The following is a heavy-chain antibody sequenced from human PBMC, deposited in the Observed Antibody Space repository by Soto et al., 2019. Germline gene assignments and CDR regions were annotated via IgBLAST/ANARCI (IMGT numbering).Heavy chain of an antibody. J-gene: IGHJ4*02. V-gene: IGHV3-30*18. CDR1: GFTFSSYG. Sequence: QVQLVESGGGVVQPGRSLRLSCAASGFTFSSYGMHWVRQAPGKGLEWVAVISYDGSNKYYADSVKGRFTISRDNSKNTLYLQMNSLRAEDTAVYYCAKAYCGGDCYSSPDYWGRGTLVTVSS. D-gene: IGHD2-21*02. CDR2: ISYDGSNK. CDR3: AKAYCGGDCYSSPDY.